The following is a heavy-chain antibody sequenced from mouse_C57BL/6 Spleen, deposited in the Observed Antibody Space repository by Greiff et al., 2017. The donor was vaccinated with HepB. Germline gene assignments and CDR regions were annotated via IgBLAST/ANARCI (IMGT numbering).Heavy chain of an antibody. CDR2: IYPRDGST. J-gene: IGHJ1*03. CDR3: ARPPYYYGSSYNWYFDV. CDR1: GYTFTSYD. D-gene: IGHD1-1*01. Sequence: VQLQQSGPELVKPGASVKLSCKASGYTFTSYDINRVKQRPGQGLEWIGWIYPRDGSTKYNEKFKGKATLTVDTSSSTAYMELHSLTSEDSAVYFCARPPYYYGSSYNWYFDVWGTGTTVTVSS. V-gene: IGHV1-85*01.